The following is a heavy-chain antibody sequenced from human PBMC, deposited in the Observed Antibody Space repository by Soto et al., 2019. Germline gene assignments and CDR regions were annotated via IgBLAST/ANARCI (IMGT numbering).Heavy chain of an antibody. J-gene: IGHJ4*02. V-gene: IGHV3-7*01. D-gene: IGHD6-13*01. Sequence: GGSLRLSCAASTFTSNTYWMNWVRQAPGKGLEWVANINQDRTEKYYVDSVKGRFTISRDNSKNTLYLQMSSLRAEDTAVYYCARVPSSSYHYFDYWGQGTLVTVSS. CDR1: TFTSNTYW. CDR3: ARVPSSSYHYFDY. CDR2: INQDRTEK.